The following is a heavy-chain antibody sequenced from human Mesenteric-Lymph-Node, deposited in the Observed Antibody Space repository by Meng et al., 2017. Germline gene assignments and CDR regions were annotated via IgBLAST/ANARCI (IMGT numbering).Heavy chain of an antibody. J-gene: IGHJ2*01. Sequence: QVQQQESGPGLVKPTQILSLTCTFSGGPMSSGEYYWSWIRQPPGKGLEWIGYIYYSGSTYYNPSLKSRVTISVDTSKNQFSLKLSSVTAADTAVYYCARGYYDSSGYGYWYFDLWGRGTLVTVSS. CDR1: GGPMSSGEYY. D-gene: IGHD3-22*01. CDR2: IYYSGST. CDR3: ARGYYDSSGYGYWYFDL. V-gene: IGHV4-30-4*01.